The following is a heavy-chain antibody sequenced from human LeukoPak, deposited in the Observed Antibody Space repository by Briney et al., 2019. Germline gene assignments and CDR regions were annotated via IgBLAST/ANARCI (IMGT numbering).Heavy chain of an antibody. CDR1: GGSFSGYY. Sequence: SETLSLTCAVYGGSFSGYYWSWIRQPPGKGLEWIGEINHSGSTNYNPSLKSRVTISVDTSKNQFSLKLSSVTAADTAVYYCARGYQLPTRGRLYYYYYMGVWGKGTTVTVSS. CDR3: ARGYQLPTRGRLYYYYYMGV. V-gene: IGHV4-34*01. CDR2: INHSGST. D-gene: IGHD2-2*01. J-gene: IGHJ6*03.